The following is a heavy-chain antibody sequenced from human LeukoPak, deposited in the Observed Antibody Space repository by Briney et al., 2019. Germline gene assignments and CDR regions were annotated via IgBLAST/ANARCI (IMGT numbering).Heavy chain of an antibody. CDR2: ISWNSGSI. J-gene: IGHJ4*02. CDR1: GFTFDDYT. CDR3: AKSPYYYDSSGYMSFDY. V-gene: IGHV3-9*01. Sequence: PGGSLRLSCAASGFTFDDYTMHWVRQAPGKGLEWVSGISWNSGSIGYADSVKGRFTISRDNAKNCLYLQMNSLRAEDTALYYCAKSPYYYDSSGYMSFDYWGQGTLVTVSS. D-gene: IGHD3-22*01.